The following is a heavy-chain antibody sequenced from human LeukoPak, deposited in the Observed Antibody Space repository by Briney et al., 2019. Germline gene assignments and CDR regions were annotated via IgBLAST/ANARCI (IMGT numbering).Heavy chain of an antibody. V-gene: IGHV4-59*01. Sequence: PSETLSLTCTVSGGSISSYYWSWIRQPPGKGLEWIGYIYYSGSTNYNPSLKSRVTISVDTSKNQFSLKLSSVTAADTAVYYCASGTYYDFWSGYWNYWGQGTRVTVSS. CDR1: GGSISSYY. CDR2: IYYSGST. J-gene: IGHJ4*02. D-gene: IGHD3-3*01. CDR3: ASGTYYDFWSGYWNY.